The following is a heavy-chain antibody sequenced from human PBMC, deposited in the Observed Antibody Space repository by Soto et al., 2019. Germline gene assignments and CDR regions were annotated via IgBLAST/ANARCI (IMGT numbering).Heavy chain of an antibody. D-gene: IGHD2-15*01. J-gene: IGHJ4*02. Sequence: QVQLVQSGAEVKKPGASVKVSCKASGYTFTCYGISWVRQAPGQGLEWMGWISAYNGNTNYAQKRQGIVTMTTDTPTTTAYMELRSLRTDDTAVHSCASARGYLAQWDYWGQRTRVTVSS. CDR1: GYTFTCYG. CDR2: ISAYNGNT. CDR3: ASARGYLAQWDY. V-gene: IGHV1-18*01.